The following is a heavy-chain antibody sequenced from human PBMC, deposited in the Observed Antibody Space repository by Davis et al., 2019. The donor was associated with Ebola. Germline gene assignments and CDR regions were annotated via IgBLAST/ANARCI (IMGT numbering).Heavy chain of an antibody. D-gene: IGHD3-16*01. Sequence: GESLKISCAASGFTFSSNSMHWVRQAPGKGLEWVAVISYNGGNKYYAGSVKGRFTISRDNSKNTLYLQMNSLRAEDTAVYYCARDWGVDVWGQGTTVTVSS. J-gene: IGHJ6*02. V-gene: IGHV3-30*03. CDR3: ARDWGVDV. CDR2: ISYNGGNK. CDR1: GFTFSSNS.